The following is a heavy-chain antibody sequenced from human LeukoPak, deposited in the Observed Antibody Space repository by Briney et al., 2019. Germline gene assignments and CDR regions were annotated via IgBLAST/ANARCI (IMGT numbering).Heavy chain of an antibody. V-gene: IGHV1-69*06. CDR1: GGTFTHYV. Sequence: ASVKVSCKASGGTFTHYVISWVRQAPGQGLEWMGGIAPISGTPMYAQRFQGRVTITADTSTYTAYLEMSSLTSEDTAVYYCARAGYYGSGRGYYYMDVWGKGTTVTVSS. CDR3: ARAGYYGSGRGYYYMDV. CDR2: IAPISGTP. D-gene: IGHD3-10*01. J-gene: IGHJ6*03.